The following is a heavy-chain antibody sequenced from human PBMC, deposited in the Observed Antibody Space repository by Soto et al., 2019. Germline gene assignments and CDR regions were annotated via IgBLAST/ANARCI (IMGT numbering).Heavy chain of an antibody. D-gene: IGHD6-19*01. CDR2: ISGSGGST. J-gene: IGHJ5*02. Sequence: EVQLLESGGGLVQPGGSLRLSCAASGFTFSSYAMSWVRQAPGKGLEWVSAISGSGGSTYYADSVKGRFTISRDNSKNTLYMQMNSLRAEDTAVYYCAKGGISSGLFGPWGQGTLVTVSS. V-gene: IGHV3-23*01. CDR1: GFTFSSYA. CDR3: AKGGISSGLFGP.